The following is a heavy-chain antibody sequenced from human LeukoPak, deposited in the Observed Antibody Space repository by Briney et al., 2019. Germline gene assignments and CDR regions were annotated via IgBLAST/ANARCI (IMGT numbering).Heavy chain of an antibody. CDR1: GGSISSYY. D-gene: IGHD3-22*01. Sequence: ETLSLTCTVSGGSISSYYWSWIRQPPGKGLEWIGYIYYSGSTNYNPSLTSRVTISVDTSKNQFSLKLSSVTAADTAVYYCARAQRYDSSGYYQDYYYYMDVWGKGTTVTVSS. V-gene: IGHV4-59*01. CDR3: ARAQRYDSSGYYQDYYYYMDV. J-gene: IGHJ6*03. CDR2: IYYSGST.